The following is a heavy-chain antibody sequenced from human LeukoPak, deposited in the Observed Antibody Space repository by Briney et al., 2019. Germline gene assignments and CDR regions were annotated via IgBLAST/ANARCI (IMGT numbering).Heavy chain of an antibody. CDR3: ARQSATAAYDY. J-gene: IGHJ4*02. D-gene: IGHD6-13*01. Sequence: PSETLSLTCAVSGYSISSGYYWGWIRQPPGKGLEWIGSIYHSGSTYHNPSLKSRVTISVDTSKNQFSLKLSSVTAADTAVYYCARQSATAAYDYWGQGTLVTVSS. CDR2: IYHSGST. V-gene: IGHV4-38-2*01. CDR1: GYSISSGYY.